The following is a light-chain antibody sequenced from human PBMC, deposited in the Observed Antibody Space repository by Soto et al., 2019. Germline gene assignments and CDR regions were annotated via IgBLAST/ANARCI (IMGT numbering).Light chain of an antibody. CDR1: QNINNL. CDR3: QHYYAYPYT. Sequence: DIQMTQSPSTLSTSVGGRVTISCRASQNINNLLAWYQQKPGKVPKLLIYNASSLESGVPSRFSGSGSGSDFNLTISSLQSDDFATYFCQHYYAYPYTFGQGTKLEIK. CDR2: NAS. V-gene: IGKV1-5*03. J-gene: IGKJ2*01.